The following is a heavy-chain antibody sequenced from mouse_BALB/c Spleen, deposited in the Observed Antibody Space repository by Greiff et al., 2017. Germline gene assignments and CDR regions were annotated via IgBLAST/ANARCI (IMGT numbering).Heavy chain of an antibody. D-gene: IGHD1-1*01. CDR2: IWGDGST. Sequence: VMLVESGPGLVAPSQSLSITCTVSGFSLTGYGVNWVRQPPGKGLEWLGMIWGDGSTDYNSALKSRLSISKDNSKSQVFLKMNSLQTDDTARYYCARAPHYYGSSPLWYFDVWGAGTTVTVSS. V-gene: IGHV2-6-7*01. CDR3: ARAPHYYGSSPLWYFDV. CDR1: GFSLTGYG. J-gene: IGHJ1*01.